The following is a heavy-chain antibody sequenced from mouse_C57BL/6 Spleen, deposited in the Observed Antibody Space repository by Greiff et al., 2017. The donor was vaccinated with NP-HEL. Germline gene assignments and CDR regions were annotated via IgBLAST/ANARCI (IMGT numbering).Heavy chain of an antibody. J-gene: IGHJ2*01. V-gene: IGHV1-80*01. Sequence: QVQLQQSGAELVKPGASVKISCKASGYAFSSYWMNWVKQRPGKGLEWIGQIYPGDGDTNYNGKFKGKATLTADKSSSTAYMQLSSLTSEDSAVYCGARSGNYYYGSSYGFDYWGQGTTRTVSS. CDR2: IYPGDGDT. D-gene: IGHD1-1*01. CDR3: ARSGNYYYGSSYGFDY. CDR1: GYAFSSYW.